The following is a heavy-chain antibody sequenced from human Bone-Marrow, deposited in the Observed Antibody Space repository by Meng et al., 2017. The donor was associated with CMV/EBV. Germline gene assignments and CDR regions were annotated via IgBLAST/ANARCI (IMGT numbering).Heavy chain of an antibody. J-gene: IGHJ5*02. D-gene: IGHD3-22*01. V-gene: IGHV1-2*02. Sequence: ASVKVSCKASGYTFTGYYMHWVRQAPGQGLEWMGWINPNSGGTNYAQKFQGRVTMTRDTSISTAYMELSRLRSDDTAVYYCARGSYYYDSSGPFDPWGQGTRVTGSS. CDR2: INPNSGGT. CDR3: ARGSYYYDSSGPFDP. CDR1: GYTFTGYY.